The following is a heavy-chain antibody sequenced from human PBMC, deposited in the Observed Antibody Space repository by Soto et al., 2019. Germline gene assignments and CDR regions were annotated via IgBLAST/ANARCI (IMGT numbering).Heavy chain of an antibody. CDR2: IKPDGSER. V-gene: IGHV3-7*01. J-gene: IGHJ4*02. CDR3: ASDRNWPNF. CDR1: GFTFSTYF. D-gene: IGHD1-20*01. Sequence: EVQLVESGGGLVQPGGSLRLSCAASGFTFSTYFMTWVRQAPGKGLEWVATIKPDGSERWYVDSVKGQFTISRDNAQNSLYLEMNSLRAEDTAVYFWASDRNWPNFWGQGSLVAVSS.